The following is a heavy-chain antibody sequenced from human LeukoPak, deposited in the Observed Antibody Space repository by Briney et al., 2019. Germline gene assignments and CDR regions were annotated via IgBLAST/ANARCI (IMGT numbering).Heavy chain of an antibody. J-gene: IGHJ4*02. CDR1: GYTFSGYG. CDR2: ISAYNGNT. CDR3: ARPGLSYGDYGFYFDY. V-gene: IGHV1-18*01. D-gene: IGHD4-17*01. Sequence: ASVKVSCKASGYTFSGYGITWVRQAPGQGLEWMGWISAYNGNTKIAQRFRDRITMTTDTSTSTAYMELSSLRSDDTAVYYCARPGLSYGDYGFYFDYWGQGTLVTVSS.